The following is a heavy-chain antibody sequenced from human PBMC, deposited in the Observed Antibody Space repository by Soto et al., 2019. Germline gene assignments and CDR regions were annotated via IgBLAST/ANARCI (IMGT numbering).Heavy chain of an antibody. CDR3: ARAITYYYDSSGLGNWFDP. CDR2: IYYSGST. D-gene: IGHD3-22*01. J-gene: IGHJ5*02. V-gene: IGHV4-31*03. Sequence: QVQLQESGPGLVKPSQTLSLTCTVSGGSISSGGYYWSWIRQHPVKGLEWFGYIYYSGSTYYNPSLKSRVTISVDTSKNQSAMKLSSVTAAHTAVYYCARAITYYYDSSGLGNWFDPCGQGTPVTVSS. CDR1: GGSISSGGYY.